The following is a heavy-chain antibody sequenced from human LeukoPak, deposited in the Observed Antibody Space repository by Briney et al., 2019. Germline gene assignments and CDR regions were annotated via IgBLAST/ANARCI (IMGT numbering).Heavy chain of an antibody. Sequence: GRSLRLSCAASGFTFSSYAMHWVRQAPGKGLEWVAVISYDGSNKYYADSVKGRFTISRDNSENTLYLQMNSLRAEDTAVYYCAREFGRQAGIDYWGQGTLVTVSS. V-gene: IGHV3-30-3*01. CDR2: ISYDGSNK. J-gene: IGHJ4*02. D-gene: IGHD6-13*01. CDR3: AREFGRQAGIDY. CDR1: GFTFSSYA.